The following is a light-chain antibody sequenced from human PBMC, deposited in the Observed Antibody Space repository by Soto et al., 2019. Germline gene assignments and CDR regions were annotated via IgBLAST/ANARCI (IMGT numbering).Light chain of an antibody. J-gene: IGKJ3*01. CDR3: QQRYSIPLN. Sequence: DIQMTQSPSSLSASVGDRVTITCRASQSISSYLNWYQQKPGKAPKLLIYAASSLQSGVPSRFSGSGSGTDFTLTISSLQPEDFATYYCQQRYSIPLNVGPGTKVDLK. V-gene: IGKV1-39*01. CDR1: QSISSY. CDR2: AAS.